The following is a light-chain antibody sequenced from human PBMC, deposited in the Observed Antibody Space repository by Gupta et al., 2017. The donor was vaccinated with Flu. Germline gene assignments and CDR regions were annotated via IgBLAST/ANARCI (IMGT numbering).Light chain of an antibody. J-gene: IGLJ1*01. Sequence: TDGAIFNHVSWWQQHPHKVPKLLIFDGDKQPSAVSHRCSAATCGNTTSLTTTGLEAADEADYYCCPSAGSSGLYVFGSGTKVTVL. V-gene: IGLV2-23*01. CDR2: DGD. CDR3: CPSAGSSGLYV. CDR1: TDGAIFNH.